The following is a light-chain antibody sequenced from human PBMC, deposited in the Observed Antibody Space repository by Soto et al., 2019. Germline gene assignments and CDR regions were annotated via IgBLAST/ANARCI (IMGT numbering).Light chain of an antibody. J-gene: IGKJ4*01. Sequence: EIVMTQSPGTLSVSPGERATLSCRASQSVRSDLAWYQHKPGQAPRLLIFGASNRATGIPARFSGSGSGTDFTLTISSLEPEDFAVYYCQQHANWPLTFGGGTKVDIK. CDR3: QQHANWPLT. CDR2: GAS. V-gene: IGKV3-11*01. CDR1: QSVRSD.